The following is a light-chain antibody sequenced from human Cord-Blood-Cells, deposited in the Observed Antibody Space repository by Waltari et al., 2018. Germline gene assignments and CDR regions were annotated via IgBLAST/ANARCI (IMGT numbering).Light chain of an antibody. J-gene: IGKJ1*01. CDR1: QSVSSSY. CDR2: GAS. Sequence: EIVLTQSPGTLSLSPGERAPLSCRASQSVSSSYLAWYQQKPGQAPRLRIYGASSRATGIPDRFSGSGSGTDFTLTISRLEPEDFAVYYCQQYGSSPRTFGQGTKVEIK. CDR3: QQYGSSPRT. V-gene: IGKV3-20*01.